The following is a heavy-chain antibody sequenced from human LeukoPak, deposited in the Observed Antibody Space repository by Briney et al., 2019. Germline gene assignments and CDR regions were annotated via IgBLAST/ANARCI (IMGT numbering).Heavy chain of an antibody. CDR1: GFTFSSYT. CDR2: ISYDGSNK. CDR3: AKAPYYYDSTDRLNWDY. Sequence: GGSLRLSCAASGFTFSSYTMHWVRQAPGKGLEWVAVISYDGSNKYYADSVKGRFTISRDNSKNTLYLQMNSLRAEDTAVYYCAKAPYYYDSTDRLNWDYWGQGTLVTVSS. V-gene: IGHV3-30-3*01. D-gene: IGHD3-22*01. J-gene: IGHJ4*02.